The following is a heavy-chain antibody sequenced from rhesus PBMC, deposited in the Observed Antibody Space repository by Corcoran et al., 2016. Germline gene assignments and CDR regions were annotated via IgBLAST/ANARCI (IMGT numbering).Heavy chain of an antibody. CDR2: IINKANGGTE. J-gene: IGHJ6*01. D-gene: IGHD5-12*01. V-gene: IGHV3-116*02. CDR1: GFTFSDYY. CDR3: ARDGDTATVLDS. Sequence: EVRLVESGGGLVQPGGSLRLSCAASGFTFSDYYMSWVRQAPGKGPERVSFIINKANGGTEEYASSVKGRFSISRDDSKSSASLQMNSLKTEDTAVYYCARDGDTATVLDSWGQGVGVTVSS.